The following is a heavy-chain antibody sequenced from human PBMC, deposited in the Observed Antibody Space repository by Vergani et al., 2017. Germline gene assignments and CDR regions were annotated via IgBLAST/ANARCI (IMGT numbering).Heavy chain of an antibody. Sequence: ELQLVQSGAEVKKPGESLKISCKGSGYSFTSYWIGWVRQMPGKGLEWMGIIYPGDSDTRYSPSFQGQVTISADKSISTAYLQWSSLKASDTAMYYCARSIVVVPAAIGFGLGFDPWGQGTLVTVSS. V-gene: IGHV5-51*01. CDR1: GYSFTSYW. J-gene: IGHJ5*02. CDR2: IYPGDSDT. D-gene: IGHD2-2*01. CDR3: ARSIVVVPAAIGFGLGFDP.